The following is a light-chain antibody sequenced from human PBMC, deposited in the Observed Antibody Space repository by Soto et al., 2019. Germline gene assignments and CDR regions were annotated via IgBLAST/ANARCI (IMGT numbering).Light chain of an antibody. V-gene: IGLV2-14*01. J-gene: IGLJ2*01. CDR1: SSDVGGYNY. CDR2: EVS. CDR3: SSYTSSSTLV. Sequence: QSALTQPASVSGSPGQSITISCTGSSSDVGGYNYVSGYQQHPGKAPKLMIYEVSNRPSGISNRFSGSKSGNTASLTLSGLQAEDEADYYCSSYTSSSTLVFGGGTKLTVL.